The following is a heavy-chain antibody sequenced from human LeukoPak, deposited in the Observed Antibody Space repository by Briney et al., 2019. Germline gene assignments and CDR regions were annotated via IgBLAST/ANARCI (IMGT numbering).Heavy chain of an antibody. CDR1: GGTFSSYA. Sequence: SVKVSCKASGGTFSSYAISWVRQAPGQGLEWMGRIIPILGIANYAQKFQGRVTITADESTSTAYMELSSLRSEDTAVYYCARLLRGDFWSGYYNAFDIWGQGTMVTVSS. J-gene: IGHJ3*02. CDR2: IIPILGIA. D-gene: IGHD3-3*01. CDR3: ARLLRGDFWSGYYNAFDI. V-gene: IGHV1-69*04.